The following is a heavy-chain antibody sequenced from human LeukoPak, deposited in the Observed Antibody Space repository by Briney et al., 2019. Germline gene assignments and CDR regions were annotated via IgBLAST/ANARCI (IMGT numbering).Heavy chain of an antibody. CDR2: ISAYNGNT. CDR3: ARDYDYVWGSYRPNWFDP. V-gene: IGHV1-18*01. D-gene: IGHD3-16*02. Sequence: GASVKVSCKASGYTLTSYGISWVRQAPGQGLEWMGWISAYNGNTNYAQKLQGRVTMTTDTSTSTAYMELRSLRSDDTAVYYCARDYDYVWGSYRPNWFDPWGQGTLVTVSS. J-gene: IGHJ5*02. CDR1: GYTLTSYG.